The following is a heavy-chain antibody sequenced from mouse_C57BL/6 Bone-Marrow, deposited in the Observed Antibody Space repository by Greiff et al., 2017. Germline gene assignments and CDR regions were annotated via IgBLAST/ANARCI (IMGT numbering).Heavy chain of an antibody. Sequence: EVQRVESGGGLVQPGGSLSLSCAASGFTFTDYYMSWVRQPPGKALEWLGFIRNKANGYTTEYSASVKGRFTISRDNSQSILYLQMNALRAEDSAPDNCASHYYGSSYAYAMDYWGHGTSVTPSS. CDR1: GFTFTDYY. CDR2: IRNKANGYTT. V-gene: IGHV7-3*01. CDR3: ASHYYGSSYAYAMDY. D-gene: IGHD1-1*01. J-gene: IGHJ4*01.